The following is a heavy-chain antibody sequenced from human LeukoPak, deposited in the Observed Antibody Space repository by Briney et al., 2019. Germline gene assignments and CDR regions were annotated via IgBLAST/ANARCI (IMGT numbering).Heavy chain of an antibody. V-gene: IGHV3-23*01. Sequence: GGSLRLSCAASGFTFSSYAMSWVRQAPGKGLEWVSAISGSGGSTYYADSVKGRFTISRDNAKNSLYLQMNSLRAEDTAVYYCARDPEAGGGGYFDYWGQGTLVTVSS. CDR1: GFTFSSYA. CDR3: ARDPEAGGGGYFDY. D-gene: IGHD3-16*01. J-gene: IGHJ4*02. CDR2: ISGSGGST.